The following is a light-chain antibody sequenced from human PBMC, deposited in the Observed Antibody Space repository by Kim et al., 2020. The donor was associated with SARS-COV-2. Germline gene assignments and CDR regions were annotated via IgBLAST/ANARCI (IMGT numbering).Light chain of an antibody. V-gene: IGLV2-14*03. J-gene: IGLJ2*01. CDR3: SSYTTFTTVV. Sequence: QSALTQPASVSGSPGQSITISCTGTSGDVGGYDYVSWYQQYPGRAPKLILYDVSNRPSGVSNRFSGSKSGNTASLTISGLQAEDEADYYCSSYTTFTTVVFGGGTKVTVL. CDR2: DVS. CDR1: SGDVGGYDY.